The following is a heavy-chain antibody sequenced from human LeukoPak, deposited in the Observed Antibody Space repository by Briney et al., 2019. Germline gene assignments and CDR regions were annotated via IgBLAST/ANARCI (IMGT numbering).Heavy chain of an antibody. D-gene: IGHD1-7*01. CDR3: ARGWELELRGDAFDI. Sequence: SVKVSCKASGGTFSSYAISWVRQAPGQGLEWMGGIIPIFGTANYAQKFQGRVTITTDESTSTASMELSSLRSEDTAVYYCARGWELELRGDAFDIWGQGTMVTVSS. V-gene: IGHV1-69*05. CDR2: IIPIFGTA. J-gene: IGHJ3*02. CDR1: GGTFSSYA.